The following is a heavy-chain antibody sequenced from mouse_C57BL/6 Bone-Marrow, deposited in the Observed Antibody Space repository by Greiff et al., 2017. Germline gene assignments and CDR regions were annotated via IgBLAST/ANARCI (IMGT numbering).Heavy chain of an antibody. Sequence: QVQLQQSDAELVKPGASVKISCKVSGYTFTDHTIHWMKQRPEKSLEWIGYIYPRDGSTKYTEKFKGKATLTADKSSSTAYMQINSLPSEDSEVYFSARRGGGYYVSYWYFDVWGTGTTLTVSS. CDR3: ARRGGGYYVSYWYFDV. CDR2: IYPRDGST. D-gene: IGHD2-3*01. V-gene: IGHV1-78*01. J-gene: IGHJ1*03. CDR1: GYTFTDHT.